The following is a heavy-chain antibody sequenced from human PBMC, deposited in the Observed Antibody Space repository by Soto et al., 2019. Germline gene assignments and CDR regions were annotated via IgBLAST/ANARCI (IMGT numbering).Heavy chain of an antibody. CDR1: GGSFSGYY. Sequence: PSETLSLTCAVYGGSFSGYYWRWIRQPPGKGLEWIGEINHSGSTNYNPSLKSRVTISVDTSKNQFSLKLSSVTAADTAVYYCARMPPRSSWYNLANYYYYSMDVWGKGTTVTVSS. V-gene: IGHV4-34*01. CDR3: ARMPPRSSWYNLANYYYYSMDV. D-gene: IGHD6-13*01. J-gene: IGHJ6*03. CDR2: INHSGST.